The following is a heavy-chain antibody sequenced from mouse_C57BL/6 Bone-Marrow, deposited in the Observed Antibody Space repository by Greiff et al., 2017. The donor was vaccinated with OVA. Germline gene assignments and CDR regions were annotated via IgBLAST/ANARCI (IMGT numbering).Heavy chain of an antibody. Sequence: QVQLQQPGAELVKPGASVKLSCKASGYTFTSYWMQWVKQRPGQGLEWIGEIDPSDSYTNYNQKFKGKATITADTSSNTAYLQLSSLTSEDTAIYYCAPYDSYFDYWGQGTTLTVSS. CDR1: GYTFTSYW. CDR3: APYDSYFDY. D-gene: IGHD2-4*01. V-gene: IGHV1-50*01. CDR2: IDPSDSYT. J-gene: IGHJ2*01.